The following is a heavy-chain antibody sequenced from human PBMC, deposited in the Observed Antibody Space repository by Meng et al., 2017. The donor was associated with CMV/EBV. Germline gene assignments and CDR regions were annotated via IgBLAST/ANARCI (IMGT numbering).Heavy chain of an antibody. CDR1: GFTFSSYS. V-gene: IGHV3-21*01. CDR2: ISSSSSYI. D-gene: IGHD3-3*01. J-gene: IGHJ4*02. CDR3: ARAGVGYYPYGFDY. Sequence: GESLKISCAASGFTFSSYSMNWVRQAPGKGLEWVSSISSSSSYIYYADSVKGRFTISRDNAKNSLYLQMNSLRAGDTAVYYCARAGVGYYPYGFDYWGQGTLVTVSS.